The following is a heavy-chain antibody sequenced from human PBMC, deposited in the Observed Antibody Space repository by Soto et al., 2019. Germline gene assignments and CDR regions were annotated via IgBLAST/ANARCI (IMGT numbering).Heavy chain of an antibody. D-gene: IGHD6-13*01. J-gene: IGHJ6*02. CDR2: ISAYNGNT. V-gene: IGHV1-18*01. Sequence: QVQLVQSGAEVKKPGASVKVSCKASGYTFTSYGISWVRQAPGQGLEWMGWISAYNGNTNYAQKLTGRGTMTPDTSTSTAYMELRSLRSDDTAVYYCARDPPYSSSPYYYYGMDVWGQGTTVTVSS. CDR1: GYTFTSYG. CDR3: ARDPPYSSSPYYYYGMDV.